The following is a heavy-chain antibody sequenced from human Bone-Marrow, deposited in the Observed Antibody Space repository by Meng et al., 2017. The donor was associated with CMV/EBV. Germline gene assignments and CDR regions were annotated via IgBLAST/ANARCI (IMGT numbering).Heavy chain of an antibody. J-gene: IGHJ5*02. V-gene: IGHV4-31*02. Sequence: SCTVSGGSISIGGYYWSWIRQHPGKGLEWIGYIYYSGRTYYNPSLKSRVTISVDTSENQFSLKLSSVTAADTAVYYCARVGYYYDSSGPSRWVDPWGQGTLVTVSS. CDR3: ARVGYYYDSSGPSRWVDP. CDR2: IYYSGRT. D-gene: IGHD3-22*01. CDR1: GGSISIGGYY.